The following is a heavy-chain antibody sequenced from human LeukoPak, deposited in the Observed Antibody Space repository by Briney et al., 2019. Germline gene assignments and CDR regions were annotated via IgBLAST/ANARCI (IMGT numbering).Heavy chain of an antibody. D-gene: IGHD3-9*01. CDR3: TADPIVTYYDWLEE. CDR2: IKSKAVGGTI. Sequence: KSGGSLRLSCEASGFLFNNAWMNWVRQAPGKGLEWVGRIKSKAVGGTIDYAAPVKGRFIISRDDSKNTLYLQMNSLQTEDTAVYYCTADPIVTYYDWLEEWGQGTLVTVSS. V-gene: IGHV3-15*01. J-gene: IGHJ4*02. CDR1: GFLFNNAW.